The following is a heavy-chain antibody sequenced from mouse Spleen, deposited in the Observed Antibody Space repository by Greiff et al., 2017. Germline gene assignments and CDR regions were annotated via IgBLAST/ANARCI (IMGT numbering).Heavy chain of an antibody. CDR2: INPYNGGT. Sequence: VQLKESGPVLVKPGASVKMSCKASGYTFTDYYMNWVKQSHGKSLEWIGVINPYNGGTSYNQKFKGKATLTVDKSSSTAYMELNSLTSEDSAVYYCARGGGSSLDYWGQGTSVTVSS. V-gene: IGHV1-19*01. J-gene: IGHJ4*01. D-gene: IGHD1-1*01. CDR3: ARGGGSSLDY. CDR1: GYTFTDYY.